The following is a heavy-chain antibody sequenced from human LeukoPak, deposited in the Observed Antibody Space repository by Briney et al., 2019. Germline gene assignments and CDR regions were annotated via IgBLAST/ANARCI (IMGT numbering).Heavy chain of an antibody. CDR3: ATVRCSGGSCFYNFDH. CDR1: GFTFSTYT. D-gene: IGHD2-15*01. V-gene: IGHV3-21*01. Sequence: GGSLRLSCAASGFTFSTYTMSWVRQAPGKGLDWVASITSSSSFTYYADSVKGRFTISRDNAKNSLYLQMNSLRAEDTAVYYCATVRCSGGSCFYNFDHWGQGSLVTVSS. CDR2: ITSSSSFT. J-gene: IGHJ4*02.